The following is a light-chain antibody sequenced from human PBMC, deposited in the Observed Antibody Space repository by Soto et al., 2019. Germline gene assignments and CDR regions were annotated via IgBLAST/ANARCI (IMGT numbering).Light chain of an antibody. J-gene: IGKJ1*01. CDR3: QQYGSSGT. Sequence: VMTQAPATLSVSPGERATLSCRASQTINNNVAWYQLKDGQVPRLLIYGASTRAADVPARFSGGGSGTDFTLTISSLEPEDFAVYYCQQYGSSGTFGQGTRWIS. CDR1: QTINNN. CDR2: GAS. V-gene: IGKV3-15*01.